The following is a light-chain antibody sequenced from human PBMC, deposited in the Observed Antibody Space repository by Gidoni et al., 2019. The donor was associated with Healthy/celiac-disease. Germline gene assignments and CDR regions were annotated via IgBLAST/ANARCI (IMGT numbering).Light chain of an antibody. J-gene: IGKJ1*01. V-gene: IGKV1-5*01. CDR3: QQYNSIRT. CDR1: QSISSW. Sequence: DIQMTQPPSTLSASVGDRVTITCRASQSISSWFAWYQQKPGKAPKLLIYDASSLESGVPSRFSGSGSGTEFTLTISSLQPDDFATYYCQQYNSIRTFXXXTKVEIK. CDR2: DAS.